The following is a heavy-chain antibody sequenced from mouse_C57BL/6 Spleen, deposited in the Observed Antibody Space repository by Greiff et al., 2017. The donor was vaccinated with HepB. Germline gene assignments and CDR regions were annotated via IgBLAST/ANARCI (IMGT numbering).Heavy chain of an antibody. CDR2: IDPSDSYT. J-gene: IGHJ2*01. V-gene: IGHV1-69*01. CDR3: ARLSGTMYYFDY. D-gene: IGHD4-1*01. CDR1: GYTFTSYW. Sequence: VQLQQPGAELVMPGASVKLSCKASGYTFTSYWMHWVKQRPGQGLEWIGEIDPSDSYTNYNQKFKGKSTLTVDKSSSTAYMQLSSLTSEDSAVYYCARLSGTMYYFDYWGQGTTLTVSS.